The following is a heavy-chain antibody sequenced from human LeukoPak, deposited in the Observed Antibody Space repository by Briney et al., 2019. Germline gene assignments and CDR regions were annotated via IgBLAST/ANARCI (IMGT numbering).Heavy chain of an antibody. CDR2: IIPIFGTA. Sequence: VASVKVSFKASGGTFIIYAISWVRQAPGRGLEWMGGIIPIFGTANYAQKFQGRVTITADKSTSTAYMELSSLRSEDTAVYYCARGLGDYGDCVDCLYFDYWGQGTLVTVSS. D-gene: IGHD4-17*01. J-gene: IGHJ4*02. CDR3: ARGLGDYGDCVDCLYFDY. V-gene: IGHV1-69*06. CDR1: GGTFIIYA.